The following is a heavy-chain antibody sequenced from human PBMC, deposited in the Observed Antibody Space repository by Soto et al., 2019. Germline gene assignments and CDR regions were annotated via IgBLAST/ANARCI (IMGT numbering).Heavy chain of an antibody. CDR3: ARAVVGSDYFDS. J-gene: IGHJ4*02. Sequence: QVQLVQSGAEVRKPGASVKVSCKASGYTFTDYYMHWVRQAPGQGLEWMGWINPKTGGTNYVQKFQGRVTMTRDTSITTAYMELSRLRSDDTAVYYCARAVVGSDYFDSWGQGTLVTVSS. CDR2: INPKTGGT. D-gene: IGHD1-26*01. CDR1: GYTFTDYY. V-gene: IGHV1-2*02.